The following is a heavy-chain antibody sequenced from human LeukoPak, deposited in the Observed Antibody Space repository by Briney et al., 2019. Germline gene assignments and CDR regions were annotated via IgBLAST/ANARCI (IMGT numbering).Heavy chain of an antibody. D-gene: IGHD6-13*01. Sequence: PGGSLRLSCAASGFTFSSYVMHWVRQAPGKGLEWVAIISYDGSNEYYADSVKGRFTISRDNSKNTLYLQMNSLRAADTAVYYCARDIFNQLGLIDYWGQGTLVTVSS. CDR2: ISYDGSNE. CDR1: GFTFSSYV. CDR3: ARDIFNQLGLIDY. V-gene: IGHV3-30*04. J-gene: IGHJ4*02.